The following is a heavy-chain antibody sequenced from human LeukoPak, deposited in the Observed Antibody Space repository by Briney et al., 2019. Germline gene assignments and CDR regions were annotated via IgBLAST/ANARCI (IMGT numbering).Heavy chain of an antibody. D-gene: IGHD3-22*01. CDR1: RFSFSTYP. V-gene: IGHV3-23*01. CDR2: ISASGDVT. J-gene: IGHJ4*02. CDR3: AKDVAYYYDSSGYSYYFED. Sequence: PGGSLRLSCEASRFSFSTYPMGWVRRAPGKGLEWVSGISASGDVTFHADPLKGRFTISRDNSKNTLYLQMDSLRAEDTAKYYCAKDVAYYYDSSGYSYYFEDWGQGTLVTVSS.